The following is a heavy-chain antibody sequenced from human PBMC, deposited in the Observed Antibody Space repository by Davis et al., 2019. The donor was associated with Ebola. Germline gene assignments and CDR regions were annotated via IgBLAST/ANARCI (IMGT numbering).Heavy chain of an antibody. D-gene: IGHD6-19*01. CDR2: ISYDGSNK. V-gene: IGHV3-30*18. CDR1: GSTLSSYC. Sequence: AESLTLSCAASGSTLSSYCIRWVRPAQGKGLDWAAVISYDGSNKYYAESVKGRFTISRDNSKNTLYLQMNSLRPAESAVYHCAKPTSGWTPPPFDFWGQGTLVTGSS. CDR3: AKPTSGWTPPPFDF. J-gene: IGHJ4*02.